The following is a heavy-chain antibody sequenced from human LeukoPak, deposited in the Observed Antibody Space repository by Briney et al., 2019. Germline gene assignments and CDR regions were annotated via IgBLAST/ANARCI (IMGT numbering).Heavy chain of an antibody. D-gene: IGHD5-12*01. CDR3: ARHGGESIVAMILHAFDI. Sequence: SETLSLTCIVSGGSISSYSWSWIRQPPGKGLEWIGSIYYSGSTNYNPSLKSRVTMSVDTSKNQFSLKLNSVTAADTAVYYCARHGGESIVAMILHAFDIWGQGTMVNVSS. CDR1: GGSISSYS. J-gene: IGHJ3*02. CDR2: IYYSGST. V-gene: IGHV4-59*08.